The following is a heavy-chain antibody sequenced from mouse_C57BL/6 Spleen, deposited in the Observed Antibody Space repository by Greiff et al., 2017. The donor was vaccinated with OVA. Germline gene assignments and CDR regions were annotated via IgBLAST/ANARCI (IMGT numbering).Heavy chain of an antibody. CDR1: GYTFTSYW. D-gene: IGHD1-1*01. J-gene: IGHJ1*03. V-gene: IGHV1-74*01. CDR3: AIPPYYYGSSPPEYFDV. Sequence: QVQLKQPGAELVKPGASVKVSCKASGYTFTSYWMHWVKQRPGQGLEWIGRIHPSDSDTNYNQKFKGKATLTVDKSSSTAYMQLSSLTSEDSAVYYCAIPPYYYGSSPPEYFDVWGTGTTVTVSS. CDR2: IHPSDSDT.